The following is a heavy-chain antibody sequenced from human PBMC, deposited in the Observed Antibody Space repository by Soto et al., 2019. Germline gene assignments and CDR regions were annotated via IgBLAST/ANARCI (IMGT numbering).Heavy chain of an antibody. Sequence: QVQLQESGPGLVKPSETLSLTCTVSGGSISSYYWSWIRQPPGKGLEWIGYIYYSGSTNYNPSLKRRVTISVDTSKNQFSLKLTSVTAADTAVYYCARVAVAALWFDPWGQGTLVTVSS. CDR3: ARVAVAALWFDP. J-gene: IGHJ5*02. V-gene: IGHV4-59*01. CDR1: GGSISSYY. CDR2: IYYSGST. D-gene: IGHD6-19*01.